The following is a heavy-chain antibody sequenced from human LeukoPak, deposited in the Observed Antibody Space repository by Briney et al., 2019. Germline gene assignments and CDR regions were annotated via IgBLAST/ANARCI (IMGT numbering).Heavy chain of an antibody. D-gene: IGHD4-17*01. CDR2: ISSGGDT. Sequence: PSETLSLTCTVSGGSISSGPYTWGWIRQPPEKGLEWIGTISSGGDTYYNPSLQSRVIMSVDTSKSQFSLTLISVTAADTALYYCARLPTGFPNWSAPWGQGILVTVSS. V-gene: IGHV4-39*01. J-gene: IGHJ5*02. CDR3: ARLPTGFPNWSAP. CDR1: GGSISSGPYT.